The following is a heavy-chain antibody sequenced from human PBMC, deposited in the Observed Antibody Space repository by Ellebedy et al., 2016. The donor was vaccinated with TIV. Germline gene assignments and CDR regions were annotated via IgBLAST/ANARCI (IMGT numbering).Heavy chain of an antibody. Sequence: SETLSLTXVVSDDAISTTNSWWSWVRQPPGKGLEWIANIYHTGHTNYNPSLKSRGTTSLDTSKKQFSLNLTSVTAADTAVYYCAGGSGWLPDSWGQGMLVTVSS. D-gene: IGHD6-19*01. CDR2: IYHTGHT. V-gene: IGHV4-61*01. J-gene: IGHJ4*02. CDR3: AGGSGWLPDS. CDR1: DDAISTTNSW.